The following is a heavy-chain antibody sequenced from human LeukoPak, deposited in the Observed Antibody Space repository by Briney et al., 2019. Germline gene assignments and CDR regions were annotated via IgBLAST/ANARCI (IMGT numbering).Heavy chain of an antibody. J-gene: IGHJ4*02. CDR2: IYYSGST. V-gene: IGHV4-59*01. CDR3: AKHLPNLGLDY. CDR1: GGSISSYY. Sequence: SETLSLTCTVSGGSISSYYWSWIRQPPGKGLEWIGYIYYSGSTYYNPSLKSRVTISVDTSKNQVSLKLSSVTAADTAVYYCAKHLPNLGLDYWGQGILVTVSS.